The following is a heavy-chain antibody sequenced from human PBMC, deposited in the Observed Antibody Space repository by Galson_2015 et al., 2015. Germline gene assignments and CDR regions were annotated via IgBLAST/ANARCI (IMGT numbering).Heavy chain of an antibody. CDR2: IYHSGST. J-gene: IGHJ5*02. Sequence: TLSLTCAVSGGSISSGGYSWSWIRQPPGKGLEWIGYIYHSGSTYYNPSLKSRATISVDRSKNQFSLKLSSVTAADTAVYYCARGSGTVTIDPHWFDPWGQGTLVTVSS. D-gene: IGHD4-17*01. CDR1: GGSISSGGYS. CDR3: ARGSGTVTIDPHWFDP. V-gene: IGHV4-30-2*01.